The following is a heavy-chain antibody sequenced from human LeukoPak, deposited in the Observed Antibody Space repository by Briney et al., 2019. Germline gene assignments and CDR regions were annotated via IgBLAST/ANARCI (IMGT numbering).Heavy chain of an antibody. CDR1: GLTFSSYA. J-gene: IGHJ4*02. CDR3: AKSSIGSSIWLLGY. V-gene: IGHV3-23*01. D-gene: IGHD6-13*01. CDR2: ISGSGTRT. Sequence: GGSRRLSCAASGLTFSSYAMSWVRQAPGKGLEWVSGISGSGTRTYYADSVKGRFTISRDNSKNTLYLQMNSLRADDTALYYCAKSSIGSSIWLLGYRGQGTLVTDSS.